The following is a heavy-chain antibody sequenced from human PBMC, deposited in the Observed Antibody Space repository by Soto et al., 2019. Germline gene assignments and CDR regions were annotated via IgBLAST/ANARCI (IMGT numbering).Heavy chain of an antibody. CDR3: ARMEGFGSFNWFDP. CDR2: MNPGSGDT. J-gene: IGHJ5*02. CDR1: VYTFTKKD. Sequence: ASVKVSCKASVYTFTKKDVSWVRQATGQGLEWMGWMNPGSGDTGYAQKFQGRVTMTRDISIATAYMELNSLPSEDTAIYYCARMEGFGSFNWFDPWGQGTLVTSPQ. D-gene: IGHD3-10*01. V-gene: IGHV1-8*01.